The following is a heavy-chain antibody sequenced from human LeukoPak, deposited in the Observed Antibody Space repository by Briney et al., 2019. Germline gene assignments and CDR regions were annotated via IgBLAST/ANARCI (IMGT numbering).Heavy chain of an antibody. V-gene: IGHV4-59*01. CDR1: GGSISSYY. CDR2: IYYSGST. CDR3: ARERDQEGVTNPHYFDY. J-gene: IGHJ4*02. Sequence: PSETLSLTCTVSGGSISSYYWSWIRQPPGKGLEWIGYIYYSGSTNYNPSLKSRVTISVDTSKNQFSLKLSSVTAADTAVYYCARERDQEGVTNPHYFDYWGQGTLVTVSS. D-gene: IGHD5-18*01.